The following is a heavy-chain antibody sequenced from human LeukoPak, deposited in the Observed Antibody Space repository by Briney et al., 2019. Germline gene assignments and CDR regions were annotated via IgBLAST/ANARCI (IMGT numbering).Heavy chain of an antibody. J-gene: IGHJ3*02. CDR1: GYTFTCYY. D-gene: IGHD3-9*01. Sequence: ASVKVSCKDSGYTFTCYYMYWVRQSPGQGLERKGWINLNSGGTNYAQKFQGRVTMPRDTSISTAYMELSRLRSDDTAVYYCARAANLNYDILTGYYSPDAFDIWGQGTMVTVSS. CDR3: ARAANLNYDILTGYYSPDAFDI. CDR2: INLNSGGT. V-gene: IGHV1-2*02.